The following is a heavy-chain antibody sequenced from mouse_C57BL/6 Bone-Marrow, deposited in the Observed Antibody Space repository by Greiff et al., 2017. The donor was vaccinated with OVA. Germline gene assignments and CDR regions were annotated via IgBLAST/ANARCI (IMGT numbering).Heavy chain of an antibody. CDR3: APKLGFFAY. D-gene: IGHD4-1*01. J-gene: IGHJ3*01. CDR2: ISYSGST. V-gene: IGHV3-1*01. CDR1: GYSITSGYD. Sequence: EVQLQESGPGMVKPSQSLSLTCTVTGYSITSGYDWHWIRHFPGNELEWMGYISYSGSTNYNPSLKSRISITHDTSKNHFFLKLNSVTTEDTATYYCAPKLGFFAYWGQGTLVTVSA.